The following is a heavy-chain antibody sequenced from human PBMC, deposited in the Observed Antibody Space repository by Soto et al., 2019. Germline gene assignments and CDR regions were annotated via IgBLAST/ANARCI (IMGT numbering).Heavy chain of an antibody. CDR3: VRYCSSTLCNGVATRTFDY. V-gene: IGHV3-48*03. J-gene: IGHJ4*02. CDR1: RFTLSTYE. Sequence: GGSLRLSCAASRFTLSTYEMIWVRQAPGKGLEWVSYISSSGNTVYYADSVKGRFTISRDNTRNSLYLQMNSLRDEDTALYYCVRYCSSTLCNGVATRTFDYWGQGTLVTVSS. CDR2: ISSSGNTV. D-gene: IGHD2-2*01.